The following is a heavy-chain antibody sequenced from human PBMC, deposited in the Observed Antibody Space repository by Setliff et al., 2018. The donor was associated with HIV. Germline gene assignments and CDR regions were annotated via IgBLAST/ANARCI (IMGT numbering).Heavy chain of an antibody. J-gene: IGHJ3*02. D-gene: IGHD3-16*01. CDR2: IYTTGST. V-gene: IGHV4-4*08. Sequence: PSETLSLTCTVSGGSISNYYWSWIRQPPGKGLEWIGYIYTTGSTNYNPSLKSRVTISVDTSKNQLSLRLSSVTATDTAVYYCARAPSMITFGGVTGPDAFDIWGQGTMVTVSS. CDR3: ARAPSMITFGGVTGPDAFDI. CDR1: GGSISNYY.